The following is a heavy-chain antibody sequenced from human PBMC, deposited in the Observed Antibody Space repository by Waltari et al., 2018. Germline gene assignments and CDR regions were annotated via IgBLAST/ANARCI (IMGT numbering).Heavy chain of an antibody. CDR1: GYTFTTYT. Sequence: QVQLVQSGAEVKKPGDSVKVSCKAAGYTFTTYTVTWVRQAPGQGLEWMGSGNTNYARKFQDRVSMTTDTSTSTAYMELTSLRSDDTAVYYCARRTITATNYNGLDVWGQGTTVTVSS. V-gene: IGHV1-18*04. CDR3: ARRTITATNYNGLDV. CDR2: SGNT. D-gene: IGHD1-20*01. J-gene: IGHJ6*02.